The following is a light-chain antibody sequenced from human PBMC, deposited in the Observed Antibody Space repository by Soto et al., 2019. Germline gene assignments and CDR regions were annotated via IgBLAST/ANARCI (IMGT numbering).Light chain of an antibody. CDR2: EAS. CDR1: STDFVSYNR. V-gene: IGLV2-18*01. CDR3: SLYTSENTYV. Sequence: QSALTQPPSVSGAPGHSVTISCTGTSTDFVSYNRVSWYQQPPGTAPKLIIYEASNRPSGVHGRFSGSKSGNTASLTISGLQASYEADYYCSLYTSENTYVFVTGTKVTVL. J-gene: IGLJ1*01.